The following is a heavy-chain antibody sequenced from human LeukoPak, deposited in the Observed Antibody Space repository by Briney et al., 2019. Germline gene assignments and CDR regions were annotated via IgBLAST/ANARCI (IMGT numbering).Heavy chain of an antibody. CDR2: IHATGST. D-gene: IGHD1-26*01. Sequence: SETLSLTCTVSGGSIGSYYWSWIRQPAGKGLEWIGCIHATGSTNYNPSLKSRVTISVDTSKNQFSLKLSSVTAADTAVYYCAREGETGIVGASLTDAFDIWGQGTMVTVSS. CDR1: GGSIGSYY. V-gene: IGHV4-4*07. CDR3: AREGETGIVGASLTDAFDI. J-gene: IGHJ3*02.